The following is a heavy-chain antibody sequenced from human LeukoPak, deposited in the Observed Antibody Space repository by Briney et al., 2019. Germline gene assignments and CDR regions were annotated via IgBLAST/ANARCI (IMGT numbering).Heavy chain of an antibody. CDR3: AKVLGYCTSTSCQYYFDY. Sequence: GGSLRLSCAASGFTFSSYAMSWVRQAPGKGLEWVSTISGSGGSTYYADSVKGRFTISRDNSKNTLYLQMNSLRAEDTAVYYCAKVLGYCTSTSCQYYFDYWGQGTLVTVSS. CDR1: GFTFSSYA. J-gene: IGHJ4*02. D-gene: IGHD2-2*01. V-gene: IGHV3-23*01. CDR2: ISGSGGST.